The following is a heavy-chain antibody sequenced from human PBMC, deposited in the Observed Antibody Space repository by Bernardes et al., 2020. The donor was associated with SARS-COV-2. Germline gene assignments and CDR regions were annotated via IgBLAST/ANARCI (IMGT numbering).Heavy chain of an antibody. D-gene: IGHD5-18*01. J-gene: IGHJ4*02. CDR1: GGSISSGGYY. V-gene: IGHV4-31*03. CDR2: IYYSGST. CDR3: ARNTAMGLDY. Sequence: SETLSLTCTVSGGSISSGGYYWSWIRQHPGKGLEWIGYIYYSGSTYYNPSLKSRVTISVDTSKNQFSLKLSSVTAADTAVYYCARNTAMGLDYWGQGTLVTVSS.